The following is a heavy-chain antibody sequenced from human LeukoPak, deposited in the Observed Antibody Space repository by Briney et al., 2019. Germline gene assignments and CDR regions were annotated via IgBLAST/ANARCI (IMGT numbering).Heavy chain of an antibody. V-gene: IGHV5-51*01. Sequence: GESLKISCKGSGYNFTNYWIGWVRQMPGEGLEWMGIIYPGDSDTRHSPSFQGQVTISADKSASTVYLQWSSLKASDTALYYCARRKYSSSWYNAFDIWGQGTMVTVSS. CDR2: IYPGDSDT. J-gene: IGHJ3*02. D-gene: IGHD6-13*01. CDR3: ARRKYSSSWYNAFDI. CDR1: GYNFTNYW.